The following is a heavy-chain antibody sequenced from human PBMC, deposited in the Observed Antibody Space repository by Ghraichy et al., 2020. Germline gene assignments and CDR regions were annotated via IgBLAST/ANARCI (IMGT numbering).Heavy chain of an antibody. V-gene: IGHV3-30*18. D-gene: IGHD3-22*01. CDR1: GFTFSRYG. J-gene: IGHJ6*02. CDR2: TSYDGNNK. CDR3: AKERDSSGYYSFRGDYYGMDV. Sequence: SLNISCAASGFTFSRYGMHWVRQAPGKGLEWVAVTSYDGNNKNYADSVKGRFTISRDNSKNTLCLQMNSLRAEDTAVYYCAKERDSSGYYSFRGDYYGMDVWGQGTTVTVSS.